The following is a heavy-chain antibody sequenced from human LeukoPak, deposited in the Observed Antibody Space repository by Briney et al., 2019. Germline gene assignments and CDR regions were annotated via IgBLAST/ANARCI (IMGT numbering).Heavy chain of an antibody. Sequence: TLSLTCAVSGYSISSGYYWGWIRQPPGKGLEWIGSIYHSGSTYYNPSLKTRVTISVDTSKNQFSLNLSSVTAADTAVYYCARGPAAISYWGQGTLVTVSS. D-gene: IGHD2-2*02. V-gene: IGHV4-38-2*01. J-gene: IGHJ4*02. CDR2: IYHSGST. CDR1: GYSISSGYY. CDR3: ARGPAAISY.